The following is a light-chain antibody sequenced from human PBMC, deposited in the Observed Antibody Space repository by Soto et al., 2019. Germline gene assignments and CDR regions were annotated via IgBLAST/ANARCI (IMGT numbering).Light chain of an antibody. V-gene: IGLV2-8*01. Sequence: QSALTQPPSASGSPGQSVTISCTGTKNDIGVYDFVSWYQHHPGKAPRLIIYEVGHRPSGVPDRFSGSKSGNTASLTVSGLQAEDEADYFCKSYAGSNTYVFGSGTKLTVL. CDR1: KNDIGVYDF. CDR3: KSYAGSNTYV. CDR2: EVG. J-gene: IGLJ1*01.